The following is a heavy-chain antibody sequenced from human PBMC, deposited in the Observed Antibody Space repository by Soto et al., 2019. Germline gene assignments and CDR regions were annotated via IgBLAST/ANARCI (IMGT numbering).Heavy chain of an antibody. CDR1: GASISSSHW. Sequence: QVQLQESGPGLVKPSGTLSLTCAVSGASISSSHWWSWVRQPPGKGLEWIGEIYHSGSTYYNASLKSRVAISLDNSKNQFSLKLRSVTAADTAVYYCVRKDYSDWFFDLWGRGTLVTVSS. V-gene: IGHV4-4*02. CDR3: VRKDYSDWFFDL. D-gene: IGHD4-4*01. J-gene: IGHJ2*01. CDR2: IYHSGST.